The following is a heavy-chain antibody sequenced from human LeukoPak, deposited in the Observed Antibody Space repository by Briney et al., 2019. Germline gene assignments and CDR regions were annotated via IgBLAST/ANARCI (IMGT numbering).Heavy chain of an antibody. CDR1: GFTFSSYD. D-gene: IGHD1-26*01. CDR3: ARSGSYFTGFDY. Sequence: GVSLKLSCAASGFTFSSYDMYWVRQAPGQGLEWVSGIGTGGDPSYPGSVKGRFTISRENGKNSLYLQMNSLRAGDTAVYYCARSGSYFTGFDYWGQGTLVTVTS. J-gene: IGHJ4*02. CDR2: IGTGGDP. V-gene: IGHV3-13*05.